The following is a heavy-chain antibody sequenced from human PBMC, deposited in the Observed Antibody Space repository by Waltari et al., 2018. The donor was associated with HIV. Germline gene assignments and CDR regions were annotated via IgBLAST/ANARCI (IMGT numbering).Heavy chain of an antibody. Sequence: QVQLQQWGAGLLKPSETLSLTCGVYGGSFSGYYWSWVRQPPGKGLEWIGEINHSGSTNYNPSLKSRVTKSVDTSKNQFSQKLSSVTAADTAVYYCARGRVDRSFDYWGQGTLVTVSS. CDR2: INHSGST. V-gene: IGHV4-34*01. J-gene: IGHJ4*02. CDR1: GGSFSGYY. CDR3: ARGRVDRSFDY. D-gene: IGHD5-12*01.